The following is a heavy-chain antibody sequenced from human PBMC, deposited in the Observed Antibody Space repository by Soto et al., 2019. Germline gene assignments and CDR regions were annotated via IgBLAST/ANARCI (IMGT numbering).Heavy chain of an antibody. CDR3: ARLPRYGSGTYPEF. D-gene: IGHD3-10*01. CDR2: IYHHGNT. V-gene: IGHV4-39*01. J-gene: IGHJ4*02. CDR1: GGSISGSGGL. Sequence: QLHLQESGPGLVKPSETLSLTCTVSGGSISGSGGLWGWIRQPPGKGLESIGTIYHHGNTYYDPSLWSRVTMSVDTSKNEFSLNLNSLTAADTAVYYCARLPRYGSGTYPEFWGQGTLVTVSS.